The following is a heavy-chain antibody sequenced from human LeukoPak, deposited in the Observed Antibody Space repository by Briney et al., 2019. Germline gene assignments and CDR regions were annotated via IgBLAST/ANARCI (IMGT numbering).Heavy chain of an antibody. V-gene: IGHV4-59*01. J-gene: IGHJ5*02. CDR3: ARIPSSDP. Sequence: SETLSFTCTVSGGSISSYYWSWIRQPPGKGLEWIGYIYYSGSTNYNPSLKSRVTISVDTSKNQFSLKLSSVTAADTAVYYCARIPSSDPWGQGTLVTVSS. CDR2: IYYSGST. CDR1: GGSISSYY.